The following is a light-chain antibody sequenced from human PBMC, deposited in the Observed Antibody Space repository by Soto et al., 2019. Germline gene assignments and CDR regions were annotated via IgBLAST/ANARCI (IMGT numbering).Light chain of an antibody. Sequence: QSVLTQRASVSGSPGQSITISCTGTSSDVGNYKYVSWYQQHPGKAPKLMIYEVSNRPPGVSNRFSGSKSGNTASLTISGLQAEDETDYYCFSYTSSGTYVFGTGTKVTVL. CDR1: SSDVGNYKY. CDR3: FSYTSSGTYV. CDR2: EVS. V-gene: IGLV2-14*01. J-gene: IGLJ1*01.